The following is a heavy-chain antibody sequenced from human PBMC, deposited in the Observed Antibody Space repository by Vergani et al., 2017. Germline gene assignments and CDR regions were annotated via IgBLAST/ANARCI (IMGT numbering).Heavy chain of an antibody. Sequence: QVQLVQSGAEVKKPGASVKVSCKASGYTFTSYDINWVRQATGQGLEWMGWMNPNSGNTGYAQKFQGRVTMTRNTSISTAYMELSSLRSEDTAVYYCARVRTYIVVVPAAMGGGYYYYMDVWGKGTTVTVSS. CDR3: ARVRTYIVVVPAAMGGGYYYYMDV. D-gene: IGHD2-2*01. CDR2: MNPNSGNT. V-gene: IGHV1-8*01. J-gene: IGHJ6*03. CDR1: GYTFTSYD.